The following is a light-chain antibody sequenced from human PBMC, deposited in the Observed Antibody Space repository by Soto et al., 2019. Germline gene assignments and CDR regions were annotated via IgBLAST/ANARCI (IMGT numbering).Light chain of an antibody. V-gene: IGKV3-15*01. Sequence: EIVMTQSPASLSVSPGDGATLSCRASQTVASNVAWYQQKPSQGPRLLIHGASTRAAGVPARFSGSGSGTDFTLTISSLQSEDFAVSYCQQYNNWPPQYTFGQGTKLQIK. CDR3: QQYNNWPPQYT. CDR1: QTVASN. J-gene: IGKJ2*01. CDR2: GAS.